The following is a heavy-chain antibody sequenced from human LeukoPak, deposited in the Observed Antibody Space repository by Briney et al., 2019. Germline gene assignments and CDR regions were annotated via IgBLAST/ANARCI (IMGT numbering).Heavy chain of an antibody. J-gene: IGHJ4*02. Sequence: RPSETLSLTCTVSGGSISSSSYYWGWIRQPPGKGLEWIGSIYYSGSTYYNPSLKSRVTISVDTSKNQFSLKLSSVTAADTAVYYCARNDYGGKSQAGGFDYWGQGTLVTVSS. V-gene: IGHV4-39*07. D-gene: IGHD4-23*01. CDR2: IYYSGST. CDR3: ARNDYGGKSQAGGFDY. CDR1: GGSISSSSYY.